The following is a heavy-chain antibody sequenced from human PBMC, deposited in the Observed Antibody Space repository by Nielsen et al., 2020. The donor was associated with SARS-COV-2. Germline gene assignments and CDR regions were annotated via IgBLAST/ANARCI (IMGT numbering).Heavy chain of an antibody. D-gene: IGHD6-19*01. J-gene: IGHJ6*02. CDR1: GFTFSSYG. CDR3: AKDQWQLYYYGMDV. CDR2: IWYDGSNK. Sequence: GESLKISCAASGFTFSSYGMHWVRQAPGKGLEWVAVIWYDGSNKYYADSVKGRFTISRDNSKNTLYLQMNSLRAEDTAVYYCAKDQWQLYYYGMDVWGQGTTVTVSS. V-gene: IGHV3-30*02.